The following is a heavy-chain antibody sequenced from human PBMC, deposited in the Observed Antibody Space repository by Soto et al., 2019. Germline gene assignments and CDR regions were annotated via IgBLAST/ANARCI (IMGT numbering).Heavy chain of an antibody. Sequence: EVQVVESGGGLVKPGGSLTLSSNFTFSLYSMNWVRQAPGKGLEWVASISSGAAYIKYADSVQGRFTISRDNAKSSVSLQMSSLRVEDTAVYFCTRDEGGSYDSWFHPWGQGTQVTVSA. D-gene: IGHD1-26*01. V-gene: IGHV3-21*01. CDR3: TRDEGGSYDSWFHP. J-gene: IGHJ5*02. CDR1: NFTFSLYS. CDR2: ISSGAAYI.